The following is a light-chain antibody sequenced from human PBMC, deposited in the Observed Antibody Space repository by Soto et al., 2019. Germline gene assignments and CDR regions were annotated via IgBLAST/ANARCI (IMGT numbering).Light chain of an antibody. CDR3: SSYAGSNNSYV. V-gene: IGLV2-8*01. CDR2: EVT. Sequence: QSALTQPPSASGSPGQSVSVSCTGTSSGFGGYTYVSWYKQHPGKDPNLMIYEVTKRPSGVPDRFSGSKSGNTASLTVSGLQADDEADYYCSSYAGSNNSYVFGTGTKLTVL. J-gene: IGLJ1*01. CDR1: SSGFGGYTY.